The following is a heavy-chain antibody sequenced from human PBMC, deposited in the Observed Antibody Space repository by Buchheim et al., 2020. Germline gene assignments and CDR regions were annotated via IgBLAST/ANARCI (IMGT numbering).Heavy chain of an antibody. CDR1: GGTFSSYA. CDR2: IIPILGIA. CDR3: ARGWGVRTDLLGYCSSTSCYYNNWFDP. V-gene: IGHV1-69*04. D-gene: IGHD2-2*01. Sequence: QVQLVQSGAEVKKPGSSVKVSCKASGGTFSSYAISWVRQAPGQGLEWMGRIIPILGIANYAQKFQGRVTITADKSTSTAYMELSSLRSEDTAVYYCARGWGVRTDLLGYCSSTSCYYNNWFDPWGQGTL. J-gene: IGHJ5*02.